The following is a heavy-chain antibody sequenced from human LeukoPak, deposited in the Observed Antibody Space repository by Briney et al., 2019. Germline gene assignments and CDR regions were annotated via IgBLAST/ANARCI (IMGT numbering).Heavy chain of an antibody. CDR2: IWYDGSNK. CDR1: GFTFSSYG. CDR3: ARAIASYGDSAY. Sequence: PGGSLRLSCAASGFTFSSYGMHWVRQAPGKGLEWVVVIWYDGSNKYYADSVKGRFTISRDNSKNTLYLQMNSLRAEDTAVYYCARAIASYGDSAYWGQGTLVTVSS. D-gene: IGHD5-18*01. V-gene: IGHV3-33*01. J-gene: IGHJ4*02.